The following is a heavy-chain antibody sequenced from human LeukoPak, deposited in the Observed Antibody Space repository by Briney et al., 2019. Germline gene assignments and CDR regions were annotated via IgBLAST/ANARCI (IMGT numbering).Heavy chain of an antibody. J-gene: IGHJ4*02. CDR3: ARVNCSSSSCSYYFDS. Sequence: PGGSLRLSCAAPGFTFSSFAMTWVRQAPAKGLEWVSSIPPSGSSTYYADSVKGRFTISRDNSKNTLSLQMNSLRAEDTAIYFCARVNCSSSSCSYYFDSWGQGTLVTVSS. CDR1: GFTFSSFA. D-gene: IGHD2-2*01. CDR2: IPPSGSST. V-gene: IGHV3-23*01.